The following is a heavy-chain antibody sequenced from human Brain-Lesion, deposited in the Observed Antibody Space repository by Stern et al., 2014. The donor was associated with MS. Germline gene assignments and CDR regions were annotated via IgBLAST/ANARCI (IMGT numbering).Heavy chain of an antibody. V-gene: IGHV1-69*06. CDR1: VGTFGTYP. D-gene: IGHD5-18*01. CDR3: AKDGPALVTNWFDP. CDR2: IIPIFGSP. J-gene: IGHJ5*02. Sequence: VQLVESGPEVKKPGSSVQVSCKTSVGTFGTYPITWLRQAPGQGLEWMGRIIPIFGSPNYAQKFQGRVTITADRSTTTVYMKLSSLKSDDAAVYYCAKDGPALVTNWFDPWGRGTLVTVSS.